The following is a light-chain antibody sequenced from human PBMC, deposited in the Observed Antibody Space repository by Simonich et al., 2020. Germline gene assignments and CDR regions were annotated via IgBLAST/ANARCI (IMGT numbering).Light chain of an antibody. J-gene: IGKJ1*01. V-gene: IGKV4-1*01. Sequence: DIVMTQSPDSLAVSLGERATINCKSSQSVLYSSNNKNYLAWYQQKPGQPPKLLIYWALTPESGVPDRFSGSGSGKDFTLTISSLQAEDVAVYYCQQYYSTPWTFGQGTKVEIK. CDR2: WAL. CDR3: QQYYSTPWT. CDR1: QSVLYSSNNKNY.